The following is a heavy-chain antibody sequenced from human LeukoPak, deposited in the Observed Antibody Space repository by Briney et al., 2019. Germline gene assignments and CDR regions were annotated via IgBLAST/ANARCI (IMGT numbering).Heavy chain of an antibody. CDR2: ISAYNGNT. J-gene: IGHJ6*03. CDR1: GYTFTSYG. V-gene: IGHV1-18*01. CDR3: ARGMAARPEGYYYYYMDV. D-gene: IGHD6-6*01. Sequence: ASVKVSCKASGYTFTSYGISWVRQAPGQGLEWMGWISAYNGNTNYAQKLQGRVTMTTDTPTSTAYMELRSLRSDDTAVYYCARGMAARPEGYYYYYMDVWGKGTTVTVSS.